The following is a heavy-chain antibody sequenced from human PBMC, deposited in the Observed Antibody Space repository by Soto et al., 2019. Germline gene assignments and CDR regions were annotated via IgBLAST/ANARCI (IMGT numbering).Heavy chain of an antibody. CDR2: ISWNSGSI. J-gene: IGHJ4*02. D-gene: IGHD1-26*01. Sequence: EVQLVESGGGLVQPGRSLRLSCAASGFTFDDYAMHWVRQAPGKGLEWVSGISWNSGSIGYADSVKGRFTISRDNAKNSLYLQMNSLRAEDTALYYCAKDAAWELLVPYFDYWGQGTLVTVSS. CDR3: AKDAAWELLVPYFDY. V-gene: IGHV3-9*01. CDR1: GFTFDDYA.